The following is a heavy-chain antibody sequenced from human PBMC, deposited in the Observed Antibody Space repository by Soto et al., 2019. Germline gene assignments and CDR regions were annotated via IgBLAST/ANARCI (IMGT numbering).Heavy chain of an antibody. V-gene: IGHV4-34*01. Sequence: QVQLQQWGAGLLKPSATLSLTCTVHGASFTGHYWSWVRQSPGKGLEWIGEMNHLGSSNYNPSLKSRVTLSVDTSNKQFPLNLRSVTAVDTAVYFCGGAEAGPNQYWGQGTLVTVSS. CDR3: GGAEAGPNQY. D-gene: IGHD6-13*01. J-gene: IGHJ4*02. CDR1: GASFTGHY. CDR2: MNHLGSS.